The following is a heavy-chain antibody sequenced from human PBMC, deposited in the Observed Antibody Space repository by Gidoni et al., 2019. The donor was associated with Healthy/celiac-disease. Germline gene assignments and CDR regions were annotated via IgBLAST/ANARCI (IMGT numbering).Heavy chain of an antibody. CDR2: ISCNSGSI. CDR1: GFTFDDYA. D-gene: IGHD3-10*01. Sequence: EVQLVESGGGLVQPGRSLRPSCAASGFTFDDYAMHWVRQAPGKGLEWVSGISCNSGSIGYADSVKGRFTISRDNAKNSLYLQMNSLRAEDTALYYCAKGLPPMVQSMYGMDVWGQGTTVTVSS. CDR3: AKGLPPMVQSMYGMDV. J-gene: IGHJ6*02. V-gene: IGHV3-9*01.